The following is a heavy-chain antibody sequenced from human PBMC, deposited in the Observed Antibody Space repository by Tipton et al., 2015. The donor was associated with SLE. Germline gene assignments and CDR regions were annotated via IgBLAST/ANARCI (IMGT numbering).Heavy chain of an antibody. CDR2: IYYTGRT. D-gene: IGHD6-13*01. CDR3: ARPQQQFDWYFDL. V-gene: IGHV4-39*01. J-gene: IGHJ2*01. CDR1: GGSISSTGSY. Sequence: LRLSCTVSGGSISSTGSYWGWVRQPPGKGLEWLGNIYYTGRTHYNPSLASRVTISLGMSENEFSLKLNSVTAEDTAVYYCARPQQQFDWYFDLWGRGTLVTVSS.